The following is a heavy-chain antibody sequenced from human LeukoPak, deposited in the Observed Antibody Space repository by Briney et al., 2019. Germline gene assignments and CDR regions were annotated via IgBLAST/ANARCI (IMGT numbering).Heavy chain of an antibody. CDR1: GFTFSSYG. V-gene: IGHV3-33*01. CDR3: ARVSDGYSYGYAILDY. J-gene: IGHJ4*02. D-gene: IGHD5-18*01. Sequence: PGGSLRLSCAASGFTFSSYGMHWVRQAPGKGLEWVAVIWYDGSNKYYADSVKGRFTISRDNSKNTLYLQMNSLRAEDTAVYYCARVSDGYSYGYAILDYWGQGTLVTVSS. CDR2: IWYDGSNK.